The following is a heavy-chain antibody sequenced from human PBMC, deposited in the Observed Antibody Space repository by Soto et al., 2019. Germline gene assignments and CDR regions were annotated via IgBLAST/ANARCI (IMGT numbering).Heavy chain of an antibody. Sequence: SETLSLTCPVSSGSITGGNYSWSWVPQPPGKGLEWIGYSFYRGRTYYNPSLKSRASISLDTLKNQFSLQLRSLSAADTAVYYCARADVSTLYFGFDVWGQGTTVTVSS. V-gene: IGHV4-30-4*01. D-gene: IGHD1-1*01. CDR1: SGSITGGNYS. J-gene: IGHJ6*01. CDR2: SFYRGRT. CDR3: ARADVSTLYFGFDV.